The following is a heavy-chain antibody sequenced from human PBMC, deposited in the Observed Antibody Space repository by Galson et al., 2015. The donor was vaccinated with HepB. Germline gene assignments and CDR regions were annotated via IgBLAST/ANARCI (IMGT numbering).Heavy chain of an antibody. D-gene: IGHD6-13*01. V-gene: IGHV2-5*04. Sequence: PALVKPTQTLTLTCTFSGFSLSTSGVGVGWIRQPPGRALEWLALIYWDDDNRYSPSLNTRLTITKDTSKNQVVLTMTNMDPVDTGTYYCVYNSPRQQLAPNNYQYYYMDVWGKGTTVTVSS. J-gene: IGHJ6*03. CDR1: GFSLSTSGVG. CDR3: VYNSPRQQLAPNNYQYYYMDV. CDR2: IYWDDDN.